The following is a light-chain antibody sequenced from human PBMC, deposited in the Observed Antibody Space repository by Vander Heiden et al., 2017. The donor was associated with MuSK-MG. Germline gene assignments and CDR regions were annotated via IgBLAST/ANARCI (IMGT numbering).Light chain of an antibody. Sequence: AIQMAQSPSSLSASVGDRVTITCRASQAMRNDIAWYQQKPGKAPKLLIYHASSLQSGVPSRFSGSGYGTDFTLTISSLQPEDFATYYCLQDDNYPRTFGQGTKVQVK. CDR1: QAMRND. CDR3: LQDDNYPRT. J-gene: IGKJ1*01. CDR2: HAS. V-gene: IGKV1-6*01.